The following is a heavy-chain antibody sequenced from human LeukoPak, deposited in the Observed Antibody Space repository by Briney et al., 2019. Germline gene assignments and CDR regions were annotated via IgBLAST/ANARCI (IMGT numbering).Heavy chain of an antibody. D-gene: IGHD3-16*01. CDR1: GYTFTGYY. V-gene: IGHV1-2*02. CDR2: INPNSGGT. J-gene: IGHJ4*02. Sequence: PGASVKVSCKASGYTFTGYYMHWVRQAPGQGLEWMGWINPNSGGTNYAQKFQGRITMTRDTSISTAYMELSRLRSDDTAVYYCAREATQNAGGFDYWGQGTLVTVSS. CDR3: AREATQNAGGFDY.